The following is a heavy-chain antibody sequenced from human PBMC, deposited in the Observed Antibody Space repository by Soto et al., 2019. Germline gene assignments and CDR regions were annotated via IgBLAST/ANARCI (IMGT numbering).Heavy chain of an antibody. CDR2: ISGSGGST. CDR1: GFTFSSYA. D-gene: IGHD2-2*01. CDR3: AKVRGDIVVVPVDY. J-gene: IGHJ4*02. V-gene: IGHV3-23*01. Sequence: GGSLRLSCAASGFTFSSYAMSWVRQAPGKGLEWVSAISGSGGSTYYADSVKGRFTISRDNSKNTLYLQMNSLRAEDTAVYYCAKVRGDIVVVPVDYWGQGTLVTVSS.